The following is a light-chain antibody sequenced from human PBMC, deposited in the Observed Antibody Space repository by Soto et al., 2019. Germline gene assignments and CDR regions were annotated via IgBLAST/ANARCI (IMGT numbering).Light chain of an antibody. V-gene: IGKV3-20*01. J-gene: IGKJ1*01. CDR1: QSITSSH. CDR2: DAS. Sequence: EILLTQSSGTLSLSPGERVTISCRASQSITSSHLAWYQQRPGQAPRLLIYDASNRATGISDRFTGSGSGTDFTLTITRLEPEDFAVYYCQQYHSSPRTFGQGAKV. CDR3: QQYHSSPRT.